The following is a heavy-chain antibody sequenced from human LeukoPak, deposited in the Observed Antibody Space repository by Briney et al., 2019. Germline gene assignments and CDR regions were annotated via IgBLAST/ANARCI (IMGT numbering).Heavy chain of an antibody. D-gene: IGHD2-2*02. CDR3: ARGDQLLYRFDY. V-gene: IGHV4-31*03. CDR2: IYYSGST. J-gene: IGHJ4*02. CDR1: GGSISSGGYY. Sequence: SQTLSLTCTVSGGSISSGGYYWSWLRQHPGKGLEWIGYIYYSGSTYYNPSLKSRVTISVDTSKNPFSLKLSSVTAADTAVYYCARGDQLLYRFDYWGQGTLVTVSS.